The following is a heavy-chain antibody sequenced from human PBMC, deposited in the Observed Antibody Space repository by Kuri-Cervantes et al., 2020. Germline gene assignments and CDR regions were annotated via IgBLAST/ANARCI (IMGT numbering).Heavy chain of an antibody. Sequence: ASVKVSCKASGYTFTSYYMHWVRQAPGQGLEWMGWISAYNGNTNYAQKLQGRVTMTTDTSTSTAYMELRSLRSEDTAVYYCARVHSGYDDGIDYWGQGTLVTVSS. CDR3: ARVHSGYDDGIDY. CDR1: GYTFTSYY. J-gene: IGHJ4*02. V-gene: IGHV1-18*04. CDR2: ISAYNGNT. D-gene: IGHD5-12*01.